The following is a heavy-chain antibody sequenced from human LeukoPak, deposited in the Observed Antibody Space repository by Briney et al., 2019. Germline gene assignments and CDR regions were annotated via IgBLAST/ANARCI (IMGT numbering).Heavy chain of an antibody. V-gene: IGHV3-30*04. CDR1: GFTFSTYA. CDR2: ISSDGSRK. D-gene: IGHD3-9*01. Sequence: GGSLRLSCAASGFTFSTYAMHWVRQAPGKGLEWVAVISSDGSRKYYADSVKGRFTISRDDSKSTLYLQMNSLRAEDTAVYYCARALYVLTGSAFDYWGQGTLVTVSS. CDR3: ARALYVLTGSAFDY. J-gene: IGHJ4*02.